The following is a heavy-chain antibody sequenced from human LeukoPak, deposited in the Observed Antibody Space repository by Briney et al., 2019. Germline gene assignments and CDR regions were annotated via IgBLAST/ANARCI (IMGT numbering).Heavy chain of an antibody. V-gene: IGHV4-61*02. CDR1: GGSISSGRYY. CDR2: IYTSGST. J-gene: IGHJ3*02. Sequence: SETLSLTCTVPGGSISSGRYYWSWIRQPAGKGLEWIGRIYTSGSTNYNPSLKSRVTISVDTSKNQFSLQLSSVTAADTAVYYCARDVAPPSGSYYGAFDIWGQGTMVTVSS. CDR3: ARDVAPPSGSYYGAFDI. D-gene: IGHD1-26*01.